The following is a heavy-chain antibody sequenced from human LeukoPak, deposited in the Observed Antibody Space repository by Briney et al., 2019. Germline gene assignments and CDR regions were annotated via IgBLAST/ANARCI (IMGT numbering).Heavy chain of an antibody. V-gene: IGHV3-48*03. CDR2: ISSSGSTI. Sequence: GGSLRLSRAASGFTLSSYEMNWVRQAPGKGLEWVSYISSSGSTIYYADSVKGRFTISRDNAKNSLYLQMNSLRAEDTAVYYCAELGITMIGGVWGKGTTVTISS. D-gene: IGHD3-10*02. CDR1: GFTLSSYE. J-gene: IGHJ6*04. CDR3: AELGITMIGGV.